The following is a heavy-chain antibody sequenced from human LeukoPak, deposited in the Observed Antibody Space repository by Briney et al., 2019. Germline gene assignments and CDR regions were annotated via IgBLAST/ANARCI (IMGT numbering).Heavy chain of an antibody. D-gene: IGHD3-3*01. CDR1: GYTFTGYY. CDR2: INPNSGGT. Sequence: GASVKVSCKASGYTFTGYYMHWVRQAPGQGLEWMGRINPNSGGTNYAQKFQGRVTMTRDTSISTAYMELSRLRSDDTAVYYCARDWAHTIFGVVITAPFDPWGQGTLVTVSS. CDR3: ARDWAHTIFGVVITAPFDP. V-gene: IGHV1-2*06. J-gene: IGHJ5*02.